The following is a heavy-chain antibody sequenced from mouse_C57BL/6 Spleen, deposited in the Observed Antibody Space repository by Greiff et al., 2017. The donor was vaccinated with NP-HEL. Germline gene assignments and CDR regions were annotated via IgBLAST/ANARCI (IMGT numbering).Heavy chain of an antibody. J-gene: IGHJ4*01. CDR2: ISDGGSYT. V-gene: IGHV5-4*03. D-gene: IGHD2-4*01. CDR3: ARAAMIIDAMDY. Sequence: EVKLVESGGGLVKPGGSLKLSCAASGFTFSSYAMSWVRQTPEKRLEWVATISDGGSYTYYPDNVKGRFTISRDNAKNNLYLQMSHLKSEDTAMYYCARAAMIIDAMDYWGQGTSVTVSS. CDR1: GFTFSSYA.